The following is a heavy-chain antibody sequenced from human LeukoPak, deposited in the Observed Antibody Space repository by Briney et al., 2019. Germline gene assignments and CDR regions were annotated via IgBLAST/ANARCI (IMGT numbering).Heavy chain of an antibody. CDR2: IYYSGST. D-gene: IGHD4-17*01. Sequence: PSHTLSLTCTVSGGSISSGDYYWSWIRQPPGKGLEWIGYIYYSGSTYYNPSLESRVTISVDTSKNQFSLKLSSVTAADTAVYYCARGTRYGDYPFDYWGQGTLVTVSS. J-gene: IGHJ4*02. CDR1: GGSISSGDYY. CDR3: ARGTRYGDYPFDY. V-gene: IGHV4-30-4*08.